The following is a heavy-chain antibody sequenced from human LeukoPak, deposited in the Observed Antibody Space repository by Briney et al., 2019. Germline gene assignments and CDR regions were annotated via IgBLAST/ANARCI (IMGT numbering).Heavy chain of an antibody. CDR2: INTNTGNP. CDR3: ARVVGPGVVDIWFDP. D-gene: IGHD3-3*01. Sequence: ASVKVSCKASGYTFTSYAMNWVRQAPGQGLEWMGWINTNTGNPTYAQGFTGRFVFSLDTSVSTAYPQISSLKAEDTAVYYCARVVGPGVVDIWFDPWGQGTLVTVSS. CDR1: GYTFTSYA. V-gene: IGHV7-4-1*02. J-gene: IGHJ5*02.